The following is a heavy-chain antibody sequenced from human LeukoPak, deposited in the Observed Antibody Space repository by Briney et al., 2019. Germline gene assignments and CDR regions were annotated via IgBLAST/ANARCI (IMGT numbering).Heavy chain of an antibody. V-gene: IGHV1-46*01. D-gene: IGHD5-18*01. CDR2: INPSGGST. CDR3: ARTTWIQLWLPLGPVQVFDY. CDR1: GYTFTSYY. Sequence: ASVKVSCKASGYTFTSYYMHWVRQAPGQGLEWMGIINPSGGSTSYAQKFQGRVTMTRDTSTSTVYMELSSLRSEDTAVYYCARTTWIQLWLPLGPVQVFDYWGQGTLVTVSS. J-gene: IGHJ4*02.